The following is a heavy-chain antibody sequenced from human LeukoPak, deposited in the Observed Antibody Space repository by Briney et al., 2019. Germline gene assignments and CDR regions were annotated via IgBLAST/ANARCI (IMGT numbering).Heavy chain of an antibody. D-gene: IGHD5-18*01. V-gene: IGHV3-7*01. J-gene: IGHJ3*02. CDR3: ARDHRGYLTTDAFDI. CDR1: GFSLSAYW. Sequence: GGSLRLSCAASGFSLSAYWMTWVRQAPGKGLEWVANIKQDGSEKYYVDSVKGRFTISRDNAKSSLYLQMNSLRAEDTAVYYCARDHRGYLTTDAFDIWGQGTMVTVSS. CDR2: IKQDGSEK.